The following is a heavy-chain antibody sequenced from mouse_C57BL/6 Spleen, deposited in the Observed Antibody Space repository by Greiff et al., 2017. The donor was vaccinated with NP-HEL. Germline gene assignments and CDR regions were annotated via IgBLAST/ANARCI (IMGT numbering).Heavy chain of an antibody. CDR1: GYTFTSYW. J-gene: IGHJ2*01. D-gene: IGHD2-5*01. CDR3: ARFAYYSNLFDY. Sequence: VQLQQSGAELVKPGASVKLSCKASGYTFTSYWMQWVKQRPGQGLEWIGEIDPSDSYTNYNQKFKGKATLTVDTSSSTAYMQLSSLTSEDSAVYYCARFAYYSNLFDYWGQGTTLTVSS. CDR2: IDPSDSYT. V-gene: IGHV1-50*01.